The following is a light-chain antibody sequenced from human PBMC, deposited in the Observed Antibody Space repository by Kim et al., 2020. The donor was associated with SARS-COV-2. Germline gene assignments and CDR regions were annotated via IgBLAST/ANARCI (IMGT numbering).Light chain of an antibody. CDR1: SSDVGGYNY. CDR2: DVS. Sequence: GQSINISCTGTSSDVGGYNYVTWYQQHQGKAPKLMIYDVSNRPSGVSNRFSGSKSGNTASLTISGLQAEDEADYYCNSYTSSSTRVFGGGTQLTVL. J-gene: IGLJ3*02. CDR3: NSYTSSSTRV. V-gene: IGLV2-14*03.